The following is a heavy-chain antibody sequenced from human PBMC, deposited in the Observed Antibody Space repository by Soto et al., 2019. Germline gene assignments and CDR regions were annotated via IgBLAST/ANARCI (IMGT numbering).Heavy chain of an antibody. Sequence: QITLKESGPKLEKPTQTLTLTSTFPGFSLSTTGVGVGSIRQPPGKPLDWLALIYWDDDKRYSPSLKSRLTITKDTSKNQVVLTMTNMDPIDTVTYCCVHATSVTTGGDYFGQGTLVSVTS. V-gene: IGHV2-5*02. J-gene: IGHJ4*02. CDR3: VHATSVTTGGDY. D-gene: IGHD4-17*01. CDR1: GFSLSTTGVG. CDR2: IYWDDDK.